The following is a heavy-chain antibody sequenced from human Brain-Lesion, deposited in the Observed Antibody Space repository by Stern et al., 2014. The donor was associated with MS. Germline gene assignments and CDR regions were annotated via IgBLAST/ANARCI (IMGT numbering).Heavy chain of an antibody. CDR3: ARGERWFDS. CDR1: GFTFSNYC. Sequence: VHLVVSAGGFVQPGGSLRLSCAASGFTFSNYCMHWVRHAPGTGLVWVARVNNDGRRTSYADAVKGRFTMARDNAKNTRYLQMNSLRVEDTAIYYCARGERWFDSWGQGTLVTVSS. V-gene: IGHV3-74*02. J-gene: IGHJ5*01. D-gene: IGHD3-10*01. CDR2: VNNDGRRT.